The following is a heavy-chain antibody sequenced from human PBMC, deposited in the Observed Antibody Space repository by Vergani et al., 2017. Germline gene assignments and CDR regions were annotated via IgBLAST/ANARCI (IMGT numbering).Heavy chain of an antibody. Sequence: EVQLLESGGGLVQPGGSLRLSCAASGFTFDDYAMHWVRQAPGKGLEWVSGISWNSGSIGYADSVKGRFTISRDNAKNSLYLQMNSLRAEDTALYYCAKDLTFGGVAQYYFDYWGQGTLVTVSS. CDR1: GFTFDDYA. J-gene: IGHJ4*02. CDR3: AKDLTFGGVAQYYFDY. CDR2: ISWNSGSI. V-gene: IGHV3-9*01. D-gene: IGHD3-16*01.